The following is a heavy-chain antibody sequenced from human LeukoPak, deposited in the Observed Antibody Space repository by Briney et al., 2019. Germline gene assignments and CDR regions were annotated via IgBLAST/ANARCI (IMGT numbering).Heavy chain of an antibody. CDR2: ISYDGSNK. J-gene: IGHJ4*02. Sequence: GGSLRLSCSASGFTFSSYAMHWVRQAPGKGLEWVAVISYDGSNKYYADSVKGRFTISRDNSKNTLYLQMNSLRAEDTAVYYCASQMADTGGDFDYWGQGTLVTVSS. CDR1: GFTFSSYA. D-gene: IGHD5-24*01. V-gene: IGHV3-30-3*01. CDR3: ASQMADTGGDFDY.